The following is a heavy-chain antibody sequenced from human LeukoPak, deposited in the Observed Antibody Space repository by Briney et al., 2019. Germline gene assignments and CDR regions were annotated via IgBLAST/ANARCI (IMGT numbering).Heavy chain of an antibody. V-gene: IGHV5-51*01. CDR1: GYTFTHQW. CDR3: ARHSDVIGAI. J-gene: IGHJ4*02. Sequence: GESLKISCKASGYTFTHQWIGWVRQKSGSGLEWMGIIYPRDTDTRYSPSFQGHVSISADTSINTAYLEWSRLEASDTAIYYCARHSDVIGAIWGQGALVTVSS. D-gene: IGHD3-10*01. CDR2: IYPRDTDT.